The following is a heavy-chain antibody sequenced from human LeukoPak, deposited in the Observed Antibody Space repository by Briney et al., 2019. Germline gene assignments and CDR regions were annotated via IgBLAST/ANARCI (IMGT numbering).Heavy chain of an antibody. J-gene: IGHJ3*02. V-gene: IGHV3-7*01. D-gene: IGHD3-22*01. Sequence: PGGSLRLSCAASGFTFSSYWMSWVRQAPGKGLEWVANIKQDGSEKYYVDSVKGRFTISRDNSKNTLYLQMNSLRAEDTAVYYCHRGYYYDSSGYYGYDAFDIWGQGTMVTVSS. CDR2: IKQDGSEK. CDR1: GFTFSSYW. CDR3: HRGYYYDSSGYYGYDAFDI.